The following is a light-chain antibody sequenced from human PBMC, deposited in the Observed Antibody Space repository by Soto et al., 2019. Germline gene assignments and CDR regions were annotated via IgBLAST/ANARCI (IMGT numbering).Light chain of an antibody. CDR1: QGISSF. J-gene: IGKJ5*01. V-gene: IGKV1-9*01. CDR2: TAS. CDR3: QHRHSYPIT. Sequence: DIQLTQSPSFLSASVGDRVTITCRASQGISSFLAWYQQEPGKAPKLLIHTASTLQSGVPSRFSGSGSGTEFALTIGSLQPEDFGTYYCQHRHSYPITFGQRTRLEIK.